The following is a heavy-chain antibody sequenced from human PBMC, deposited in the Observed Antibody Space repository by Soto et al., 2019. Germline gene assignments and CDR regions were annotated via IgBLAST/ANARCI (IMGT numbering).Heavy chain of an antibody. J-gene: IGHJ4*02. Sequence: ASVKVSCKASGYTFTNYDINWVRQATGQGLEWMGWMNPNSGNTGYAQKFQGRVTMTKNTSISTAYMQLSSLRSEDTAVYYCAIMGVGATEDYWGQGTLVTVSS. CDR3: AIMGVGATEDY. CDR2: MNPNSGNT. V-gene: IGHV1-8*01. D-gene: IGHD1-26*01. CDR1: GYTFTNYD.